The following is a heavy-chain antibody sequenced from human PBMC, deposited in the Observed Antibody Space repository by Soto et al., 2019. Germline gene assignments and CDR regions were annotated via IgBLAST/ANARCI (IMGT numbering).Heavy chain of an antibody. Sequence: PSETLSLTCTVSGVSIISYYWSWIRQPPGKGLEWIGYIYYSGSTNYNPSLKSRVTISVDTSKNQFSLKLSSVTAADTAVYYCASAVTGDAFDIWGKGTMVTV. CDR1: GVSIISYY. V-gene: IGHV4-59*01. CDR2: IYYSGST. CDR3: ASAVTGDAFDI. D-gene: IGHD4-4*01. J-gene: IGHJ3*02.